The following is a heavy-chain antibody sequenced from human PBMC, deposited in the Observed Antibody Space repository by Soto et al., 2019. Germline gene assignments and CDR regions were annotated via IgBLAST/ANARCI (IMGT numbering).Heavy chain of an antibody. Sequence: QVQLVESGGGVVQPGRSLRLSCAASGFTFSSYGMQWVRQAPGKGLEWVAVIWYDGSNKYYADSVKGRFTISRDNSKNTLYLQMNSLRAEDTAVYYCARDRYGDYLLDYWGQGTLVTVSS. CDR2: IWYDGSNK. V-gene: IGHV3-33*01. D-gene: IGHD4-17*01. CDR1: GFTFSSYG. CDR3: ARDRYGDYLLDY. J-gene: IGHJ4*02.